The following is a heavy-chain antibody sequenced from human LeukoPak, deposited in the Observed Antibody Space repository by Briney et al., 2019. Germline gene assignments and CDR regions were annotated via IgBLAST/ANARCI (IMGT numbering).Heavy chain of an antibody. D-gene: IGHD3-10*01. CDR3: AGVRWDGSGSYYFDY. CDR1: GGSISSSSYY. CDR2: IYYSGST. V-gene: IGHV4-39*01. Sequence: SETLSLTCTVSGGSISSSSYYWGWIRQPPGKGLEWIGSIYYSGSTYYNPSLKSRVTISVDTSKNQFSLKLSSVTAADTAVYYCAGVRWDGSGSYYFDYWGQGTLVTVSS. J-gene: IGHJ4*02.